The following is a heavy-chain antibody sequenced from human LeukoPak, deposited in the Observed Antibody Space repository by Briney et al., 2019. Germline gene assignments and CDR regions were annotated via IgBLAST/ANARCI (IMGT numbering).Heavy chain of an antibody. CDR1: GYTFTSYG. CDR2: ISAYNGNT. Sequence: ASVKVSCKASGYTFTSYGISWVRQAPGQGLEWMGWISAYNGNTNYAQKLQGRVTMTTDTSTSTAYMELRSLRSDDTAVYYCARGGTIFGVVIPHTGQIDYWGQGTLVTVSS. J-gene: IGHJ4*02. CDR3: ARGGTIFGVVIPHTGQIDY. D-gene: IGHD3-3*01. V-gene: IGHV1-18*01.